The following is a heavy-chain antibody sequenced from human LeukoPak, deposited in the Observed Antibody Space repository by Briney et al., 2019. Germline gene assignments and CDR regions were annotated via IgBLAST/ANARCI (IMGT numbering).Heavy chain of an antibody. CDR3: ARGADDYVWGSYSAFDY. CDR2: IIPIFGTA. J-gene: IGHJ4*02. CDR1: GGTFSSYA. D-gene: IGHD3-16*01. V-gene: IGHV1-69*13. Sequence: AASVKVSCKASGGTFSSYAISWVRQAPGQGLEWMGGIIPIFGTANYAQKFQGRVTITADESTSTAYMELGSLRSEDTAVYYCARGADDYVWGSYSAFDYWGQGTLVTVSS.